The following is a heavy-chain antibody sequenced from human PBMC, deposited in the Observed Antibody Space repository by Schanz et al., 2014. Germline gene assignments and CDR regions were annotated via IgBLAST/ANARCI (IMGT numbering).Heavy chain of an antibody. CDR3: ARGGGPEDVFDI. J-gene: IGHJ3*02. V-gene: IGHV1-69*09. CDR1: GYSFTPFP. D-gene: IGHD5-12*01. CDR2: IIPIHGIV. Sequence: VQLVQSGAEVKKPGASVKVSCKASGYSFTPFPIHWVRQAPGQRLEWMGRIIPIHGIVNYAQRFQDRVRITADKSTSTAYMELSSLRSDDTAVYYCARGGGPEDVFDIWGQGTILTVSS.